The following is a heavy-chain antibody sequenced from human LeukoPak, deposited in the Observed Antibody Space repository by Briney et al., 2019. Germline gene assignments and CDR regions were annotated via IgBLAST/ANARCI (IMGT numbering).Heavy chain of an antibody. Sequence: GGSLRLSCAASGFTFSSYGMSWVRQAPGKGLEWVSAISGSGDRTYYADSVKGRFTISRDNSKNTLYLQMNSLRAEDTAVYYCANSPGYCSGGSCYRDYWGQGTLVTVSS. CDR1: GFTFSSYG. CDR3: ANSPGYCSGGSCYRDY. J-gene: IGHJ4*02. CDR2: ISGSGDRT. V-gene: IGHV3-23*01. D-gene: IGHD2-15*01.